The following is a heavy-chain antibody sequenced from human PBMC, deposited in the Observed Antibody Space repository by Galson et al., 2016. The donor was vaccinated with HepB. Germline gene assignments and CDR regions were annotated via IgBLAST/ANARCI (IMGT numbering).Heavy chain of an antibody. D-gene: IGHD6-19*01. J-gene: IGHJ3*01. V-gene: IGHV3-7*01. Sequence: LRLSCAASGFTFSAYWMAWIRQAPGKGLEWVANTNQDGSGKHYVDSAKGRFTVSRDNAKNSVFLDMNSLRAEDTAVYYCVSGYTSGIWGQGTTVTVSS. CDR3: VSGYTSGI. CDR2: TNQDGSGK. CDR1: GFTFSAYW.